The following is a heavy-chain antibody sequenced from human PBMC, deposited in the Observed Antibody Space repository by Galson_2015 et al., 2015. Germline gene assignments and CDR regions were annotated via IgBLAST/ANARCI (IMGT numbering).Heavy chain of an antibody. J-gene: IGHJ5*02. CDR2: IYPGDSDT. CDR3: ARLGGGRITIFGVVIIHGWFDP. V-gene: IGHV5-51*01. CDR1: GYSFTSYW. D-gene: IGHD3-3*01. Sequence: QSGAEVKKPGESLKISCKGSGYSFTSYWIGWVRQMPRKGLEWMGIIYPGDSDTRYSPSFQGQVTISADKSISTAYLQWSSLKASDTAMYYCARLGGGRITIFGVVIIHGWFDPWGQGTLVTVSS.